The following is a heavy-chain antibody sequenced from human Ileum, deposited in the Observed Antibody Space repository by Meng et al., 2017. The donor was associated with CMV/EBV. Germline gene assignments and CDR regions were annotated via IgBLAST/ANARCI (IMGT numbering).Heavy chain of an antibody. J-gene: IGHJ4*02. Sequence: ASVKVSCKASGYTFTGYYIHWVRQAPGQGLEWMGWINPNSGDTNYAQKFQARVTMTRDTSISTAYMELSRLRSDDTAVYYCARGEGTTVPYWGQGTRVTVSS. V-gene: IGHV1-2*02. CDR2: INPNSGDT. CDR1: GYTFTGYY. D-gene: IGHD4-11*01. CDR3: ARGEGTTVPY.